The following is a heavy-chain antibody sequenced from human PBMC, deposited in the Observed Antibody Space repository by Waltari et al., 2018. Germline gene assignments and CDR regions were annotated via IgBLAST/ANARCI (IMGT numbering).Heavy chain of an antibody. V-gene: IGHV4-34*01. CDR3: ARHSRKTYDFWSGSYFDY. CDR2: INHRVST. CDR1: GGSFSGYY. J-gene: IGHJ4*02. Sequence: QVQLQQWGAGLLKPSETLSLTCAVYGGSFSGYYWSWIRQPPGKWMEWIGEINHRVSTTHNPSLKSRVTISVETGKNQFSLKLISVTAADTAVYYCARHSRKTYDFWSGSYFDYWGQGTLVTVSS. D-gene: IGHD3-3*01.